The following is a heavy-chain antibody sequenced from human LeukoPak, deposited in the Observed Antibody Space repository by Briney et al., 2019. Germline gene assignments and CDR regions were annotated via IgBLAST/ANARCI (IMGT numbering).Heavy chain of an antibody. D-gene: IGHD6-19*01. J-gene: IGHJ4*02. Sequence: GGSLRLSCAASGFIFSSYAMNWVRQAPGKGLEWVSGISGSGGSTYCADSVKGRFTISKDNSKNTLYLQMNSLRAEDTAVYYCAKLSYSSDDYWGQGTLVTVSS. CDR1: GFIFSSYA. V-gene: IGHV3-23*01. CDR2: ISGSGGST. CDR3: AKLSYSSDDY.